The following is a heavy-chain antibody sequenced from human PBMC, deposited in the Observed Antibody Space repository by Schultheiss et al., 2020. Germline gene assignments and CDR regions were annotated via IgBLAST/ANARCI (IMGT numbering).Heavy chain of an antibody. Sequence: SETLSLTCTVSGGSISSYYWSWIRQPAGKGLEWIGRIYYSGTTYYNPSLKSRVTISVDTSKNQFSLKLSSVTAADTAVYYCARVGGGYSSVYYYYGMDVWGQGTTVTVSS. V-gene: IGHV4-4*07. CDR1: GGSISSYY. D-gene: IGHD5-18*01. CDR3: ARVGGGYSSVYYYYGMDV. CDR2: IYYSGTT. J-gene: IGHJ6*02.